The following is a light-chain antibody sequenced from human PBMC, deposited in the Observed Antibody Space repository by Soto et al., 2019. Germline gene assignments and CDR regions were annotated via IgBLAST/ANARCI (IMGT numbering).Light chain of an antibody. V-gene: IGKV1-39*01. CDR3: QQSYSTPIT. CDR1: QSISNY. Sequence: EIQMTQSPSSLSASVGDRVTITCRASQSISNYLNWYQQKPGKAPKLLIYAASSLQSGVPSRFSGSGSGTDFTLTISSLQPEDFATYYCQQSYSTPITFGQRTRLEIK. CDR2: AAS. J-gene: IGKJ5*01.